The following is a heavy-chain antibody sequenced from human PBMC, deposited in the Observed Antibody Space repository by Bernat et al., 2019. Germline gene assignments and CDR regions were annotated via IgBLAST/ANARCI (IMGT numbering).Heavy chain of an antibody. CDR3: TRFRITIFGVVIEADY. D-gene: IGHD3-3*01. Sequence: EVQLLESGGGLVQPGRSLRLSCTASGFTFGDYAMSWVRQAPGKGLEWVGFIRSKAYGGTTEYAASVKGRFTISRDDSKSIAYLQMNSLKTEDTAVYYCTRFRITIFGVVIEADYWGQGTLVTVSS. CDR1: GFTFGDYA. J-gene: IGHJ4*02. V-gene: IGHV3-49*04. CDR2: IRSKAYGGTT.